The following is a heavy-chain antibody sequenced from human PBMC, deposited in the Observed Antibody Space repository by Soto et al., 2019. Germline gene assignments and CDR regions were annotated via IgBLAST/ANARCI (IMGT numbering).Heavy chain of an antibody. CDR1: GFTVSSNY. CDR3: AREDRNYDYYAVDV. J-gene: IGHJ6*02. Sequence: EVQLVESGGGLIQPGGSLRLSCAASGFTVSSNYMSWVRQAPGKGLEWVSVIYSGGSTYDAASVKGRVTISRDNSKNTLYLQMNSLRAEDTAVYYCAREDRNYDYYAVDVWGQGTTVTVSS. V-gene: IGHV3-53*01. CDR2: IYSGGST.